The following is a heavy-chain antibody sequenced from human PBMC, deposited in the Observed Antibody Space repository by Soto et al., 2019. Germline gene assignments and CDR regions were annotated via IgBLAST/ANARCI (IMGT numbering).Heavy chain of an antibody. D-gene: IGHD3-22*01. CDR2: IYHTGNA. Sequence: SETLSLTCSVSDDSISNSRFYWAWIRQPPGEGLEWIGSIYHTGNAYYNPSLKSRVTIFVDTSKNQFSLKLTSVTAADTALYYCARDYFDSSDYTTNWFDPSGQGALVTVSS. CDR1: DDSISNSRFY. CDR3: ARDYFDSSDYTTNWFDP. J-gene: IGHJ5*02. V-gene: IGHV4-39*01.